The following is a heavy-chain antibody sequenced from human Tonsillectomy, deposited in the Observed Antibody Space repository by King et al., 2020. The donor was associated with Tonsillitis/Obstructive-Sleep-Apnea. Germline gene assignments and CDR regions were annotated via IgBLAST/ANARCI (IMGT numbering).Heavy chain of an antibody. CDR1: GYNFTNYA. J-gene: IGHJ5*02. Sequence: VQLVESGAEVKKPGASMKVSCKASGYNFTNYAMHWVRQAPGQRLEWMGWINVGNGNTKYSQKFQGRVSITRDTSASTAYMDLSSLRSEDTGIYYCARDLGYCSVSTCYSGFDPWGQGTLVTVSS. V-gene: IGHV1-3*01. D-gene: IGHD2-15*01. CDR3: ARDLGYCSVSTCYSGFDP. CDR2: INVGNGNT.